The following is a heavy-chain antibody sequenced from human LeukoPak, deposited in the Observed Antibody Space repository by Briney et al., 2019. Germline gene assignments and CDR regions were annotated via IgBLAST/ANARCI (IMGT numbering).Heavy chain of an antibody. CDR2: VSSTGGTT. D-gene: IGHD2-15*01. Sequence: GGSLRLSCAASGFTFSTYGMSWVRQAPGKGLEWVSAVSSTGGTTYYADSVKGRFTISRDNSKNTLFLQINSLRAEDTAVYYCAKNGDRGAFCSGGTCYPYYYYYVDVWGKGTTVTISS. V-gene: IGHV3-23*01. J-gene: IGHJ6*03. CDR1: GFTFSTYG. CDR3: AKNGDRGAFCSGGTCYPYYYYYVDV.